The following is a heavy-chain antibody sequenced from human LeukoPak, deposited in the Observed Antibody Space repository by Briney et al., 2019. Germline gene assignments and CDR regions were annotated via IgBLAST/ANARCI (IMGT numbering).Heavy chain of an antibody. D-gene: IGHD1-7*01. CDR3: ARVRITGTTGYYYMDV. V-gene: IGHV4-34*01. Sequence: PSETLSLTCAVYGGSFSAYYWTWIRQPPGKGLVWIGEINHSGSTNYNPSLKSRLTISLDTSKNQFSLNLRSVTAADTAVYYCARVRITGTTGYYYMDVWGKGTTVTVSS. CDR1: GGSFSAYY. J-gene: IGHJ6*03. CDR2: INHSGST.